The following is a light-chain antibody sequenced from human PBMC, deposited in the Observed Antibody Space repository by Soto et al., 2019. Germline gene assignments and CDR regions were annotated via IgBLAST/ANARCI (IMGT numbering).Light chain of an antibody. J-gene: IGLJ1*01. Sequence: QSVLTQPASVSGTPGQSITISCTGTSSDVGGYNYVSWYQQHPGKAPKLMLYEVSNRTSEISNRFSGSKSGNTASLTIYGLQGEDDADYYCSLYTSSSTRYVYGTATNVNVL. CDR3: SLYTSSSTRYV. CDR2: EVS. V-gene: IGLV2-14*01. CDR1: SSDVGGYNY.